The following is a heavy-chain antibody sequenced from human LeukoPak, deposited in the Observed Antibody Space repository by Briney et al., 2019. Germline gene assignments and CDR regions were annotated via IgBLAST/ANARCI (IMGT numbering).Heavy chain of an antibody. D-gene: IGHD3/OR15-3a*01. Sequence: GGSLKLSCAASGFTSSNYPMSWARQAPGKGLEWVSSFGNGGSIHYADSVKGRFTISRDISKNTLYLQMTSLTAEDRAVYYCAKRGIRSLGLFPDLFDLWGQGTLVTVSS. CDR3: AKRGIRSLGLFPDLFDL. CDR1: GFTSSNYP. V-gene: IGHV3-23*01. CDR2: FGNGGSI. J-gene: IGHJ5*02.